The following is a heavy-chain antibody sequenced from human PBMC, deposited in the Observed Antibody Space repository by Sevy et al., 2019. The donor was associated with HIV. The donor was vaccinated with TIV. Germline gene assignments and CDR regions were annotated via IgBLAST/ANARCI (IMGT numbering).Heavy chain of an antibody. V-gene: IGHV1-18*01. J-gene: IGHJ5*02. CDR3: ARAPELQGWFDP. D-gene: IGHD1-7*01. CDR2: ISAYNGNT. CDR1: GYTFTSYG. Sequence: ASVKVSCKASGYTFTSYGISWVRQAPGQGLEGMGWISAYNGNTNYAQKLQGRVTMTTDTSTSTAYMELRSLRSDDTAVYYCARAPELQGWFDPWGQGTLVTVSS.